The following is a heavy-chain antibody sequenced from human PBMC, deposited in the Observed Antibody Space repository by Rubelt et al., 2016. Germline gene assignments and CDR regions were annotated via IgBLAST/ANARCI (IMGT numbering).Heavy chain of an antibody. CDR3: GSGNSWYPL. J-gene: IGHJ4*02. V-gene: IGHV5-10-1*03. CDR2: IDPSDSYI. CDR1: GYNFTTYW. D-gene: IGHD6-13*01. Sequence: EVQLVQSGAEVKKPGESLRISCKGSGYNFTTYWISWVRQTPGKGLEWMGRIDPSDSYINYSPAFKRHVTTPADKSISTADRPWSSLKAAATAMYYRGSGNSWYPLWGQGTLVTVSS.